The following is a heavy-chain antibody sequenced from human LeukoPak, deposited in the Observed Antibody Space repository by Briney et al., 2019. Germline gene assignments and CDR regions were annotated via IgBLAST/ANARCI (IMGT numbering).Heavy chain of an antibody. V-gene: IGHV1-69*13. CDR2: IIPIFGTA. D-gene: IGHD4-17*01. CDR1: GGTFSSYA. CDR3: ARVREDYGDERGAFDY. J-gene: IGHJ4*02. Sequence: GASVKVSCKASGGTFSSYAISWVRQAPGQGLEWMGGIIPIFGTANYAQKFQGRVTITADESTSTAYMELSSLRSENTAVYYCARVREDYGDERGAFDYWGQGTLVTVSS.